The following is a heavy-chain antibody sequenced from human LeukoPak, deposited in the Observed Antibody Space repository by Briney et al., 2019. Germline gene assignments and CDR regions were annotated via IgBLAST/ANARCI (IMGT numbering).Heavy chain of an antibody. CDR1: HYTFTTYG. CDR2: ITTYNGNT. V-gene: IGHV1-18*01. CDR3: ARDSVYYWNEDYYYMDV. Sequence: ASVKVSCKASHYTFTTYGISWVRQAPGQGLEWMGRITTYNGNTNYAQKFQGRVTMTTDTSTSTAYMELMSLRSDDTAVYYCARDSVYYWNEDYYYMDVWGQGTTVTVSS. J-gene: IGHJ6*03. D-gene: IGHD1-20*01.